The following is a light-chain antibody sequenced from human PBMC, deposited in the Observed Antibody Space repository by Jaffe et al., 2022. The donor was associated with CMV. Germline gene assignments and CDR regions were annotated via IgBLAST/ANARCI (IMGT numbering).Light chain of an antibody. J-gene: IGKJ1*01. CDR1: QSLSSNY. V-gene: IGKV3-20*01. CDR2: DAS. CDR3: HQYGTSPQT. Sequence: VLTQSPGTLSLSPGERATLSCRASQSLSSNYLAWYQQKPGQAPRLVIYDASSRATGIPDRFSGSGSGTDFTLTISRLEPEDFAVYFCHQYGTSPQTFGQGTKVDIK.